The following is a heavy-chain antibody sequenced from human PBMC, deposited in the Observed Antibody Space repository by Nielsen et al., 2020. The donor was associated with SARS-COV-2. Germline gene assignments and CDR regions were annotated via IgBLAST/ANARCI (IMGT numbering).Heavy chain of an antibody. CDR2: ISSSSSYI. D-gene: IGHD3-3*01. J-gene: IGHJ6*02. Sequence: GGSLRLSCAASGFTFSSYSMNWVRQAPGKGLEWVSSISSSSSYIYYADSVKGRFTISRDNAKNSLYLQMNSLRAEDTAVYYCARDLETDDFWSGYYPGYGMDVWGQGTTVTVSS. CDR1: GFTFSSYS. V-gene: IGHV3-21*01. CDR3: ARDLETDDFWSGYYPGYGMDV.